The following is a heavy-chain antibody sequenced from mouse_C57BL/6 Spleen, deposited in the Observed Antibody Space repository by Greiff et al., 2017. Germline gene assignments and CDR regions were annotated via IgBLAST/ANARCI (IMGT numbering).Heavy chain of an antibody. CDR1: GYTFTDYY. V-gene: IGHV1-26*01. CDR3: ARLRYYGSGAMDY. Sequence: EVKLQQSGPELVKPGASVKISCTASGYTFTDYYMNWAQQRHGKSLEWIGDINPNNGGTSYNQKFKGKATLTVDKSSSTAYMELRSLTSEESAVYYCARLRYYGSGAMDYWGQGTSVTVSS. CDR2: INPNNGGT. J-gene: IGHJ4*01. D-gene: IGHD1-1*01.